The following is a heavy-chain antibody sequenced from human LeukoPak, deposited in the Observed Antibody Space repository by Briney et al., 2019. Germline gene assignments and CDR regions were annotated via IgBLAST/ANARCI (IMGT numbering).Heavy chain of an antibody. J-gene: IGHJ4*02. CDR3: AKDVSSSWYHPLY. CDR2: ISYYGCNK. D-gene: IGHD6-13*01. CDR1: GFTFSRYG. Sequence: GGSLRLSCAVSGFTFSRYGMQWVRQAPGKGLEGVAVISYYGCNKYYAASVTGRFTISRDNSNNTLFLQINSLRAEDTAVYFCAKDVSSSWYHPLYWGQGTLVTVSA. V-gene: IGHV3-30*18.